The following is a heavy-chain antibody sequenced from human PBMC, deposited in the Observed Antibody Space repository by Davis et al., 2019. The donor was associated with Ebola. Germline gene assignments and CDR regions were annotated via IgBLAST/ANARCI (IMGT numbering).Heavy chain of an antibody. V-gene: IGHV4-34*01. Sequence: SETLSLTCAVYGGSFSGYYWSWIRQPPGKGLEWIGEINHSGSTNYNPSLKSRVTISVDTSKNQFSLKLSSVTAADTAVYYCARGGLRFLEWSHLYGMDVWGQGTTVTVSS. CDR1: GGSFSGYY. CDR2: INHSGST. J-gene: IGHJ6*02. D-gene: IGHD3-3*01. CDR3: ARGGLRFLEWSHLYGMDV.